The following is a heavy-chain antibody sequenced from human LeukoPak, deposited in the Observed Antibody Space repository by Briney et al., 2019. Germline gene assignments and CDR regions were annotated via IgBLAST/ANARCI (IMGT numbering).Heavy chain of an antibody. CDR1: GFTLSWYD. D-gene: IGHD2-21*01. Sequence: PGGSLRLSCAASGFTLSWYDIHWVRQPPGKGLEWVAAFGTAGDRYYLASVKGRFSISRDNSKSTLYLQMNSLGAEDTAVYYCAKEGGHMKPFEYWGQGTLVTVSS. V-gene: IGHV3-13*01. CDR3: AKEGGHMKPFEY. J-gene: IGHJ4*02. CDR2: FGTAGDR.